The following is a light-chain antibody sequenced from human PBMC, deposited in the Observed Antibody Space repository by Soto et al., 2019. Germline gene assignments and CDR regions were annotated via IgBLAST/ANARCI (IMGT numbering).Light chain of an antibody. J-gene: IGKJ1*01. CDR3: QQYNNRAS. CDR1: QGVSSN. V-gene: IGKV3-15*01. Sequence: EIVMTQSPATLSVSPGERATLSCRASQGVSSNLAWYQQKPGQAPRLLIYDASTRATGIPGRFSGSGSGTDFPITSSILQSEDFAVYYCQQYNNRASFGQGTKVEIK. CDR2: DAS.